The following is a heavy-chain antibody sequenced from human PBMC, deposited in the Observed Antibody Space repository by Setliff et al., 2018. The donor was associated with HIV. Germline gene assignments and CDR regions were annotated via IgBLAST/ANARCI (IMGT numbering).Heavy chain of an antibody. V-gene: IGHV4-38-2*01. Sequence: SETLSLTCDVSGFSISSRYYWGWIRQSPGKGLEWIGNIYHTGSPYYNPSLNDRATISLDTSENQFSLHLTSVTAADTAVYYCARAEGDAYNSLPYFDSWGPGALVTVSS. CDR2: IYHTGSP. J-gene: IGHJ4*02. CDR3: ARAEGDAYNSLPYFDS. D-gene: IGHD1-1*01. CDR1: GFSISSRYY.